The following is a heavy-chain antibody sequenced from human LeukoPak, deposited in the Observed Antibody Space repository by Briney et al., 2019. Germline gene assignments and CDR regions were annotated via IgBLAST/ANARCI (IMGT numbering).Heavy chain of an antibody. D-gene: IGHD6-19*01. CDR1: GFTFISYS. Sequence: GGSLRLSCAASGFTFISYSMNWVRQAPGKGLEWVSSISSSSYIYYADSVKGRFTISRDNAKNSLYLQMNSLRAEDTAVYYCARGGVYSSGWYVDYWGQGTLVTVSS. CDR3: ARGGVYSSGWYVDY. J-gene: IGHJ4*02. V-gene: IGHV3-21*01. CDR2: ISSSSYI.